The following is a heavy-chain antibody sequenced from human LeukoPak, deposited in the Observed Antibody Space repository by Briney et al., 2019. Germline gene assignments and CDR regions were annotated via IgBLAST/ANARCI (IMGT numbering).Heavy chain of an antibody. CDR3: AKDLGSSWYLPQSTSFSPSDY. D-gene: IGHD6-13*01. CDR1: GFTFSDHY. Sequence: GGSLRLSCAASGFTFSDHYMAWVHQAPGKRLEWVGRTRNKAHIYTTEYAASVKGRFTISRDDSKNSLYLQMNSLKTEDTAVYYCAKDLGSSWYLPQSTSFSPSDYWGQGTLVTVSS. J-gene: IGHJ4*02. V-gene: IGHV3-72*01. CDR2: TRNKAHIYTT.